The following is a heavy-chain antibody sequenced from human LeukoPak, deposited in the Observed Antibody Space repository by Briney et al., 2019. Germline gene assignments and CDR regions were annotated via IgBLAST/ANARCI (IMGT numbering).Heavy chain of an antibody. D-gene: IGHD6-13*01. Sequence: KPSETLSLACTVSGGSISSSSYCWGWMRQPPGKGLEWIGSIYYSGSTYYNPSLKSRVTISVDTSKNQFSLKLSSVTAADTAVYYCARRDNSSSEPWGQGTLVTVSS. J-gene: IGHJ5*02. CDR3: ARRDNSSSEP. CDR2: IYYSGST. V-gene: IGHV4-39*01. CDR1: GGSISSSSYC.